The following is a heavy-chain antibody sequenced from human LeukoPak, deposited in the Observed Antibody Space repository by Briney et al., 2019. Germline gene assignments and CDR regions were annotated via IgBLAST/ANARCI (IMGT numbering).Heavy chain of an antibody. D-gene: IGHD3-16*02. CDR1: GGSISSYY. CDR2: IYYSGST. J-gene: IGHJ4*02. CDR3: ARSLSVWGSYRYYFDY. V-gene: IGHV4-59*01. Sequence: SETLSLTCTVSGGSISSYYWSWIRQPPGKGLEWLGYIYYSGSTNYDPSLKSRVTISVDTSKNQFSLKLSSVTAADTAVYYCARSLSVWGSYRYYFDYWGQGTLVTVSS.